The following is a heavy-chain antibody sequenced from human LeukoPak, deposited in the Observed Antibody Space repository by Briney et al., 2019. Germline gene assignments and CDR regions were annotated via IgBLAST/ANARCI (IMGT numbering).Heavy chain of an antibody. CDR1: GFTFSSYA. V-gene: IGHV3-23*01. CDR3: AKIVNYYDSSGYVANFDI. D-gene: IGHD3-22*01. Sequence: PGGSLRLSCAASGFTFSSYAMSWVRQAPGKGLEWVSAISGSGGSTYYADSVKGRFTISRDNSKNTLYLQMNSLRAEDTAVYYCAKIVNYYDSSGYVANFDIWGQGTMVTVSS. J-gene: IGHJ3*02. CDR2: ISGSGGST.